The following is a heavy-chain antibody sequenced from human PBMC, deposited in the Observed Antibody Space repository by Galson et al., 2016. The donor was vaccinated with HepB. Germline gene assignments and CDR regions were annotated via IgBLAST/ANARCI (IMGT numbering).Heavy chain of an antibody. J-gene: IGHJ6*02. Sequence: SVKVSCKASGYTFTGYYIHYVRQAPGQGLEWMAWINPKSGGTKYAQRFQGRVTKTRDTSISTADMELSRLRSDDTAVYYCARSVGYDYGMDVWGQGTTVTVSS. D-gene: IGHD1-26*01. CDR2: INPKSGGT. CDR1: GYTFTGYY. CDR3: ARSVGYDYGMDV. V-gene: IGHV1-2*02.